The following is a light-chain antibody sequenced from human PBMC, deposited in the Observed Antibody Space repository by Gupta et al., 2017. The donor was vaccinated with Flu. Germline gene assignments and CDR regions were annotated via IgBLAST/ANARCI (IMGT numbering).Light chain of an antibody. CDR2: EVS. Sequence: SITISCTGTSSDVGAYKYVSWYQQHPGRAPKLMIYEVSNRPSGVSNRFSGSKSGTTASLTISGLQAEDEADYYCISYRRVPSYVFATGTKVTVL. V-gene: IGLV2-14*01. CDR3: ISYRRVPSYV. CDR1: SSDVGAYKY. J-gene: IGLJ1*01.